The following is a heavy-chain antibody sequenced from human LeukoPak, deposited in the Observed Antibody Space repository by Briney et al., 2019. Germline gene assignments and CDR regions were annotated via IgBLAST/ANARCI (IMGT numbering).Heavy chain of an antibody. D-gene: IGHD2-8*01. V-gene: IGHV3-33*01. CDR1: GFTFRHCG. J-gene: IGHJ4*02. CDR2: IWNDGSNK. CDR3: ARDQSTYGDY. Sequence: PGGSLRLSCATSGFTFRHCGMHWVRQAPGKGLEWLAVIWNDGSNKIYADSVQGRFTISRDDAKNIVYLQMDSLRAEDTAVYYCARDQSTYGDYWGQGSLVTVSS.